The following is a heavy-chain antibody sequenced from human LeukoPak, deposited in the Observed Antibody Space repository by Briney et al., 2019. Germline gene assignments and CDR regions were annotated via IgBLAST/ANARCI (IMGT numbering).Heavy chain of an antibody. Sequence: KPSETLSLTCTVSGGSISSYYWSWIRQPPGKGLEWIGYIYYSGSTNYNPSLKSRVTISVDTSKSQFSLKLSSVTAADTAVYYCARAALGSAFDIWGQGTMVTVSS. D-gene: IGHD6-13*01. CDR2: IYYSGST. CDR3: ARAALGSAFDI. J-gene: IGHJ3*02. CDR1: GGSISSYY. V-gene: IGHV4-59*01.